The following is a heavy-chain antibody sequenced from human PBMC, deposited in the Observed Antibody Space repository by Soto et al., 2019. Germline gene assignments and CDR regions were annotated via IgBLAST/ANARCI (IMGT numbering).Heavy chain of an antibody. CDR2: IGGSDGST. D-gene: IGHD3-22*01. V-gene: IGHV3-23*01. J-gene: IGHJ4*02. CDR3: AKFDSRGYARAPFDY. Sequence: GALRLSCAASGFIFSTYAMSWVRQAPGKGLEWVSSIGGSDGSTFYADSVKGRFTISRDNSKNTLSLQMNSLRAEDTAVYYCAKFDSRGYARAPFDYWGQGTLVTVSS. CDR1: GFIFSTYA.